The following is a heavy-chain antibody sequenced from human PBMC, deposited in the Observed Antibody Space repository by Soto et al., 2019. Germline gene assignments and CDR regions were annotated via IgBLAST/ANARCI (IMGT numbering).Heavy chain of an antibody. J-gene: IGHJ4*02. CDR3: AKATTNGGWFNPFDY. CDR1: GFSFVNYA. V-gene: IGHV3-23*01. CDR2: LSGSGTST. D-gene: IGHD6-19*01. Sequence: QLGGSLRLSCAASGFSFVNYAMNWVRQAPGKGLEWVSGLSGSGTSTYYADSVKGRFTISRDNSRDTLFLQMNSLTADDTAVYYCAKATTNGGWFNPFDYWGQGALVTVSS.